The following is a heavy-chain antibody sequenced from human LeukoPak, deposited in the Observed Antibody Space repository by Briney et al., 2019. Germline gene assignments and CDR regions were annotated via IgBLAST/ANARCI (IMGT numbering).Heavy chain of an antibody. Sequence: SETLSLTCTVSAGSTFSYYWIWMRQPPGKGLEWMGYIYYSGSTNYNPSLKSRVTISVDTSKNQFSLRVSSVTAAHSAVYYCARYLHNCGENCYIFDYWGQGTLVTVSS. CDR3: ARYLHNCGENCYIFDY. CDR1: AGSTFSYY. CDR2: IYYSGST. J-gene: IGHJ4*02. D-gene: IGHD2-21*01. V-gene: IGHV4-59*08.